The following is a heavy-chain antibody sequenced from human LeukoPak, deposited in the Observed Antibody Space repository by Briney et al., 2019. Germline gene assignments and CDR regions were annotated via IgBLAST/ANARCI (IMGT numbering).Heavy chain of an antibody. Sequence: GGSLRLSCAASGFTFSSYWMNWVRQAPGKGLEWVSYISSSSSSIFYADSVKGRFAISRDNAKNSLYLQMNSLRAEDTAVYYCARAATRGRGAFDIWGQGTMVTVSS. CDR3: ARAATRGRGAFDI. CDR1: GFTFSSYW. D-gene: IGHD3-10*01. J-gene: IGHJ3*02. V-gene: IGHV3-48*01. CDR2: ISSSSSSI.